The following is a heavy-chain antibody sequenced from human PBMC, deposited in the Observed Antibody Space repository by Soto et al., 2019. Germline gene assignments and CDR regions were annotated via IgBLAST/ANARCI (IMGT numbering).Heavy chain of an antibody. Sequence: QVQLQESGPGLVKPSQTLSLTCTVSGGSISSGGYYWSWIRQHPGKGLEWIGYIYYSGSTYYNPSLKSRVXXSXDXXKNQFSLKLSSVTAADTAVYYCARDQVRVRGVFDYWGQGTLVTVSS. CDR3: ARDQVRVRGVFDY. CDR1: GGSISSGGYY. V-gene: IGHV4-31*03. D-gene: IGHD3-10*02. CDR2: IYYSGST. J-gene: IGHJ4*02.